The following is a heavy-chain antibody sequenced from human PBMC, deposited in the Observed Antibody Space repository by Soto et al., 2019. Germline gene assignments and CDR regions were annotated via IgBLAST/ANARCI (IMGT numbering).Heavy chain of an antibody. CDR2: IYSGGST. CDR1: GFTFDDYA. D-gene: IGHD4-17*01. Sequence: EVQLVESGGGLVQPGRSLRLSCAASGFTFDDYAMHWVRQAPGKGLEWVSVIYSGGSTYYADSVKGRFTISRDNSKNTLYLQMNSLRAEDTAVYYCARAKSYGGKSRDAFDIWGQGTMVTVSS. V-gene: IGHV3-66*01. CDR3: ARAKSYGGKSRDAFDI. J-gene: IGHJ3*02.